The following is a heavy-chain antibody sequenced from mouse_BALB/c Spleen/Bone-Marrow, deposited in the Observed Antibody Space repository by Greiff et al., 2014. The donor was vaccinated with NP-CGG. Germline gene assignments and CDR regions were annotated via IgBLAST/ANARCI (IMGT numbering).Heavy chain of an antibody. CDR1: GFSLTSYG. J-gene: IGHJ2*01. D-gene: IGHD2-1*01. Sequence: QVQLKESGPSLVQPSQSLSITCTASGFSLTSYGVHWVRQSPGKGLEWLGVIWSGGSTDYNAAFMSRLGITKDNSKSQVFFKMNSLQADDTAIYYCAKRGNYGYFDYWGQGTTLTVSS. CDR3: AKRGNYGYFDY. CDR2: IWSGGST. V-gene: IGHV2-5-1*01.